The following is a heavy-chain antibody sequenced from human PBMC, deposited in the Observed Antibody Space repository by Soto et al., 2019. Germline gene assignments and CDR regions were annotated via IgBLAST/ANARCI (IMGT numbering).Heavy chain of an antibody. CDR3: AKEDTSGLDCFDY. D-gene: IGHD6-19*01. CDR2: ISGSGSSP. CDR1: GFTFSNYA. Sequence: LRLSCAASGFTFSNYAMSWVRQAPGKGLEWVSTISGSGSSPYYADSVKGRFTLSTDNSKYTLYLPTDSLRAGDPAIYYCAKEDTSGLDCFDYWGQGTLATDPS. J-gene: IGHJ4*02. V-gene: IGHV3-23*01.